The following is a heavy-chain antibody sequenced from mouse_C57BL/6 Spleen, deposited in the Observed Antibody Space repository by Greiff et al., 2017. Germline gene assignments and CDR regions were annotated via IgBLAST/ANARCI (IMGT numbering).Heavy chain of an antibody. Sequence: QVQLQQPGAELVRPGSSVKLSCKASGYTFTSYWMHWVKQRPIQGLEWIGNIDPSDSETHYNQKFKDKATLTVDKSSSTAYMELNSLTSEDSAVYYCARSSSSYAMDYWGKEPQSPSPQ. CDR1: GYTFTSYW. J-gene: IGHJ4*01. V-gene: IGHV1-52*01. D-gene: IGHD1-1*01. CDR2: IDPSDSET. CDR3: ARSSSSYAMDY.